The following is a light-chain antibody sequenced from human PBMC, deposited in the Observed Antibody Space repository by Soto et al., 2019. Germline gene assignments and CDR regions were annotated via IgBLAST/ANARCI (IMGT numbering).Light chain of an antibody. CDR2: KAS. V-gene: IGKV1-5*03. CDR3: QQHESYFWT. J-gene: IGKJ1*01. Sequence: DIQMNQSPSTLSASVGDSVTITCRASQNVSRWLAWYQQKPGKAPKLLIFKASTLKSGDPSTFHGSGSGTEFTPTISSLKPDDFATYYCQQHESYFWTFGQGTKVEVK. CDR1: QNVSRW.